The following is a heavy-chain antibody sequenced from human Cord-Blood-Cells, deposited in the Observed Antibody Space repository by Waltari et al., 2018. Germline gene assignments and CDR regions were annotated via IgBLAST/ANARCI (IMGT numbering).Heavy chain of an antibody. CDR1: GYSISRGYY. CDR2: IYHSGST. J-gene: IGHJ3*02. D-gene: IGHD6-6*01. V-gene: IGHV4-38-2*02. Sequence: QVQLQESGPGLVKPSETLSLTCAVSGYSISRGYYWARIRPPPGKGLEWIGGIYHSGSTYYNPSLKSRVTISVDTSKNQFSLKLSSVTAADTAVYYCARDSIAARPVGAFDIWGQGTMVTVSS. CDR3: ARDSIAARPVGAFDI.